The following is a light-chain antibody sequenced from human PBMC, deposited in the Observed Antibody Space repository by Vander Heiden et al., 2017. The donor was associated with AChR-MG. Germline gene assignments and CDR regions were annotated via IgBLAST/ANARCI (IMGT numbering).Light chain of an antibody. CDR2: GAS. V-gene: IGKV3-20*01. CDR1: PSINDRS. J-gene: IGKJ1*01. Sequence: EIVLTQSPGTLSLSPGERATVSCRASPSINDRSLAWYQQKPGQAPRLLIYGASSRATGVPERFSGSGSGTDFALTISRLEPEDFAVYFCQQYGDSPWTFGQGTKVEI. CDR3: QQYGDSPWT.